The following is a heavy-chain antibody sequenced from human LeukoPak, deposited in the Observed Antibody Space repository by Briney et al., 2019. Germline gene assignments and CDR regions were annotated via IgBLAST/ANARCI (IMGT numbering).Heavy chain of an antibody. CDR3: ARLSFGVAIYYYYYYYMDV. CDR2: IYHSGST. Sequence: SETLSLTCAVSGGSISSSNWWSWVRQPPGKGLEWIGEIYHSGSTNYNPSLKSRVTISVDKSKNQFSLKLSSVTAADTAVYYCARLSFGVAIYYYYYYYMDVWGKGTTVTVSS. CDR1: GGSISSSNW. J-gene: IGHJ6*03. V-gene: IGHV4-4*02. D-gene: IGHD3-3*01.